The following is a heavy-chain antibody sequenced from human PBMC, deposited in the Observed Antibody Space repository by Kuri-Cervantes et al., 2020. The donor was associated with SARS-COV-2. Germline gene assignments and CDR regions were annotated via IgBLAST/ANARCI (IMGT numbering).Heavy chain of an antibody. D-gene: IGHD6-6*01. V-gene: IGHV3-30*18. CDR3: AKDPASLRRQLGGSSNYYGMDV. J-gene: IGHJ6*02. CDR2: ISYDGSDK. CDR1: GFDFNSYI. Sequence: GESLKISCAASGFDFNSYIMFWVRQAPGKGLEWVAVISYDGSDKYYADSVKGRFTISRDNSKNTLYLQMNSLRAEDTAVYYCAKDPASLRRQLGGSSNYYGMDVWGQGTTVTVSS.